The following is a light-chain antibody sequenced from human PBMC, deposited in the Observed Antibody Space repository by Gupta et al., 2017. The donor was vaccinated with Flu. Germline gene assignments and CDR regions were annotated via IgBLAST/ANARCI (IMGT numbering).Light chain of an antibody. CDR3: LQSYDTRWT. V-gene: IGKV1-39*01. Sequence: GDRVTITCRASQNIYTYLSWYQQRPGKAPKLLIYATSTLQGGVPSRFSGSGSGTDFALSITSLESEDSATYFCLQSYDTRWTFGQGTRVEIK. CDR2: ATS. J-gene: IGKJ1*01. CDR1: QNIYTY.